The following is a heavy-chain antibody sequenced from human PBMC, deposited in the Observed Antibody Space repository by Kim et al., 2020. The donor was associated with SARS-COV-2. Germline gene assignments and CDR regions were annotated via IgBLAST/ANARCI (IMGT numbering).Heavy chain of an antibody. CDR3: ARHDRTARDDDGTVTNHFDY. V-gene: IGHV4-39*01. CDR2: IYYSGST. Sequence: SETLSLTCTVSGGSISSSSYYWGWIRQPPGKGLEWIGSIYYSGSTYYNPSLKSRVTISVDTSKNQFSLKLSSVTAADTAVYYCARHDRTARDDDGTVTNHFDYWGQGTLVTVSS. CDR1: GGSISSSSYY. J-gene: IGHJ4*02. D-gene: IGHD4-17*01.